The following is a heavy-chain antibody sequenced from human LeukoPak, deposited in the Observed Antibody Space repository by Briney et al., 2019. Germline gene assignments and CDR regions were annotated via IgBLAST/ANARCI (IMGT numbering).Heavy chain of an antibody. CDR3: ARGEGARDGYNYEGPFYFDY. CDR1: GGPFSDYY. V-gene: IGHV4-34*01. CDR2: INHSGST. Sequence: PSETLSLTCAVYGGPFSDYYWSWIRQPPGKGLEWIGKINHSGSTNYRPPLKSRVTISIDTSKNQFSLKLKSMTAADTAVYYCARGEGARDGYNYEGPFYFDYWGQGTLVTVSS. J-gene: IGHJ4*02. D-gene: IGHD5-24*01.